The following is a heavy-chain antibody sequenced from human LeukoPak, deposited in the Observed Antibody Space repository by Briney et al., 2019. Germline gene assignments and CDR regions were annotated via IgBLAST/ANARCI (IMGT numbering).Heavy chain of an antibody. D-gene: IGHD2-21*02. CDR2: IIPILGIA. CDR3: ASRGRGAYCGGDCYSNGMDV. V-gene: IGHV1-69*04. CDR1: GGTFSSYA. J-gene: IGHJ6*02. Sequence: SVKVSCKASGGTFSSYAISWVRQAPGQGLEWMGRIIPILGIANYAQKFQGRVTITADKSTSTAYMELSGLRSEDTAVYYCASRGRGAYCGGDCYSNGMDVWGQGTTVTVSS.